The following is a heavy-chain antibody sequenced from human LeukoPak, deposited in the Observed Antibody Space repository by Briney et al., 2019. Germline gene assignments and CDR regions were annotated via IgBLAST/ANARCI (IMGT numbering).Heavy chain of an antibody. CDR2: VHYSGST. Sequence: KASEALSLTCTVSDGSISTPTYYWGWIRQPPGEGLEWIGSVHYSGSTYYNPSLKSRVTISVDTSKNQFSLKLSSVTAADTAVFYCLRHAMDADVFLDPKYYMDVWGKGTPVTIS. CDR3: LRHAMDADVFLDPKYYMDV. V-gene: IGHV4-39*01. CDR1: DGSISTPTYY. J-gene: IGHJ6*03. D-gene: IGHD5-18*01.